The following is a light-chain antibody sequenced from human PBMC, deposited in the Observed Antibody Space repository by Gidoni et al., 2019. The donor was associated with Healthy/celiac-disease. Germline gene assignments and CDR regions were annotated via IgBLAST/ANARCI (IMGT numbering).Light chain of an antibody. Sequence: DIQMTQSPSTLSASVGDRVTITCRASQSISSWLAWYQQQPGKAPKLLIYKASSLERGVPSRFSGSGYGTEFTLTISSLQPADFATHYCQKYNSYSTFGQGTKVEIK. CDR1: QSISSW. J-gene: IGKJ1*01. V-gene: IGKV1-5*03. CDR3: QKYNSYST. CDR2: KAS.